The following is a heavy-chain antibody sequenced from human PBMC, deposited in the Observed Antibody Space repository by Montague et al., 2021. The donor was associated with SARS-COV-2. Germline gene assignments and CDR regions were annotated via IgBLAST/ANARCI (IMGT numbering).Heavy chain of an antibody. J-gene: IGHJ6*03. D-gene: IGHD6-19*01. Sequence: CAISGDSVSSNSAAWTWIRQSPSRGLEWLGRTYYRSKWYTDYAVSVKCRITIKPATSKTRFSLQLNSVTPEDTAVYYCARDARGLRLVWTYYHYYMDVWGKGTTVTVSS. V-gene: IGHV6-1*01. CDR1: GDSVSSNSAA. CDR2: TYYRSKWYT. CDR3: ARDARGLRLVWTYYHYYMDV.